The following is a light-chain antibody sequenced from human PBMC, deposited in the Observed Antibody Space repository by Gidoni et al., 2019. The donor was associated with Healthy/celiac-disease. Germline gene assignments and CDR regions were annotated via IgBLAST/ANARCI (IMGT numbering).Light chain of an antibody. J-gene: IGKJ1*01. CDR3: QQSYSTWWT. CDR2: AAS. Sequence: DIQMTQSPSSLSASVGDRVTITCRASQSISSYLYWYQQKPGKAPKLLIYAASSLQSGVPSRFSGSGSGTDFTLTISSLQPEDFATYYCQQSYSTWWTFGQGTQVEIK. CDR1: QSISSY. V-gene: IGKV1-39*01.